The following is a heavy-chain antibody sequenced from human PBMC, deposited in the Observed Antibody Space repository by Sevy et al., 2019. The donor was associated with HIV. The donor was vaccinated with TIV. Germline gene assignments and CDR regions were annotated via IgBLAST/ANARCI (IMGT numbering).Heavy chain of an antibody. CDR2: IWYDGSNK. Sequence: GGSLRLSCAASGFTFSSYGMHWVRQAPGKGLEWVTVIWYDGSNKYYADSVKGRFTISRDNSKNTLYLQMNSLRAEDTAVYYCAAGYTTGWYPGEFDYWGQGTLVTVS. CDR1: GFTFSSYG. D-gene: IGHD6-19*01. CDR3: AAGYTTGWYPGEFDY. V-gene: IGHV3-33*08. J-gene: IGHJ4*02.